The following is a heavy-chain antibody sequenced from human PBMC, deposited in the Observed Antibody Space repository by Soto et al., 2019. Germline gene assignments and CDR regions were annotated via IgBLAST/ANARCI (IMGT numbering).Heavy chain of an antibody. CDR2: INPGDGNT. CDR1: GYPFSNYG. CDR3: ARVLRGLTIFGVAHPRYY. D-gene: IGHD3-3*01. Sequence: ASVKISCKASGYPFSNYGLHWVRQAPGQRLEWMGWINPGDGNTRYSQKFQGRVTITSDQSANTAYMELTSLKSEDTAVYYCARVLRGLTIFGVAHPRYYWGQGTLVTVSS. V-gene: IGHV1-3*01. J-gene: IGHJ4*02.